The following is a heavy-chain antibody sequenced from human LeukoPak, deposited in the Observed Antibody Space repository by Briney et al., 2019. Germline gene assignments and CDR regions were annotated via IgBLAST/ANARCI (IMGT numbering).Heavy chain of an antibody. Sequence: GASVKVSCKASGYTFTGYYMHWVRQAPGQGLEWMGWMNPNSGNTGYAQKFQGRVTITRNTSISTAYMELSSLRSEDTAVYYCARPQEEFCSSTSCYDFQHWGQGTLVTVSS. CDR1: GYTFTGYY. J-gene: IGHJ1*01. CDR3: ARPQEEFCSSTSCYDFQH. V-gene: IGHV1-8*03. D-gene: IGHD2-2*01. CDR2: MNPNSGNT.